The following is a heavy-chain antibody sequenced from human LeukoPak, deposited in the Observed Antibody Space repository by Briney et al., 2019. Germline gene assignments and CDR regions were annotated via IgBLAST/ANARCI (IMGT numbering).Heavy chain of an antibody. V-gene: IGHV3-23*01. CDR2: ISGSGGST. J-gene: IGHJ4*02. CDR1: GFTFSSYA. D-gene: IGHD2-2*01. Sequence: GGSLRLSCAASGFTFSSYAMSWVRQAPGKGLEWVSAISGSGGSTYYADSVKGRFTISRDNSKNTLYLQMNSLRAEDTAVYYGAKYLLASRTSCSWDYWGQGTLVTVSS. CDR3: AKYLLASRTSCSWDY.